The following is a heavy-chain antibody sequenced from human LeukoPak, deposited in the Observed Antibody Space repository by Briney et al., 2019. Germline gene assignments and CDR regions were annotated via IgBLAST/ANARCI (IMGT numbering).Heavy chain of an antibody. D-gene: IGHD1-26*01. CDR3: ARDKIVGASKFDY. V-gene: IGHV3-7*01. CDR2: IKQDESEK. Sequence: PGGSLRLSCAASGFTVSSNEMSWVRQAPGKGLEWVAHIKQDESEKYYVDSVKGRFTISRDNAKNSLYLQMNSQRAEDTAIYYCARDKIVGASKFDYWGQGTLVTVSS. J-gene: IGHJ4*02. CDR1: GFTVSSNE.